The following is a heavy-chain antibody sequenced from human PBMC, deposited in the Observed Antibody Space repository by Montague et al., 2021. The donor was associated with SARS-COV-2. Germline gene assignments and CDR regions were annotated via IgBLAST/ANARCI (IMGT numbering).Heavy chain of an antibody. V-gene: IGHV4-39*02. CDR1: SGSIISSGYY. CDR3: ARGMIRGVTTPFDY. D-gene: IGHD3-10*01. Sequence: SETLSLTCSVSSGSIISSGYYWGWIRQSPGKELEWIGNMYYSGTTYYHPSLQSRGTISVDTSKNHLSLRLSSVTAADTAVYFCARGMIRGVTTPFDYWGQGSQVTVSS. J-gene: IGHJ4*02. CDR2: MYYSGTT.